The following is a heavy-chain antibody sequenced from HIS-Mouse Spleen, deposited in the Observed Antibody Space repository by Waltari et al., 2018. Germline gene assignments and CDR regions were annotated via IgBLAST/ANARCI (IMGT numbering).Heavy chain of an antibody. CDR1: GGSISSSSYY. V-gene: IGHV4-39*01. CDR2: IYYSGST. CDR3: ARQTSRYFDL. Sequence: QLQLQESGPGLVKPSETLSLTCTVSGGSISSSSYYCGWIRQPPGKGLEWIGSIYYSGSTYYNPSLKSRVTISVDTSKNQFSLKLSSVTAADTAVYYCARQTSRYFDLWGRGTLVTVSS. J-gene: IGHJ2*01.